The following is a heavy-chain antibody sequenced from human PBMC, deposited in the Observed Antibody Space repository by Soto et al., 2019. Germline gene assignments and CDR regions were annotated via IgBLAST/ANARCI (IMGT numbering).Heavy chain of an antibody. Sequence: PSETLSLTCTVSGASSSSYFWTWIRQPAGKGLDWIGRISTSGTTNYNPSLKSRVTMSVDTSKNQFSLKLSSVTAADTAVYYCARFGSSSWNWFDPWGQGTLVTVSS. CDR2: ISTSGTT. J-gene: IGHJ5*02. CDR1: GASSSSYF. D-gene: IGHD6-6*01. V-gene: IGHV4-4*07. CDR3: ARFGSSSWNWFDP.